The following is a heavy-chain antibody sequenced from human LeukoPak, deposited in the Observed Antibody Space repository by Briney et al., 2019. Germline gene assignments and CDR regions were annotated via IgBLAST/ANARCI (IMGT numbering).Heavy chain of an antibody. D-gene: IGHD5-12*01. CDR2: INYSGNT. V-gene: IGHV4-59*01. CDR1: GGSISSYY. J-gene: IGHJ5*02. Sequence: KPSETLSLTCTVSGGSISSYYWSWIRQTPGKGLEWIGCINYSGNTDYSRSLKSRLTISVDTSKNQFSLRLRSVTAADTAVYYCARSIGDIVATISLGHDNWFDPWGQGTLVTVSS. CDR3: ARSIGDIVATISLGHDNWFDP.